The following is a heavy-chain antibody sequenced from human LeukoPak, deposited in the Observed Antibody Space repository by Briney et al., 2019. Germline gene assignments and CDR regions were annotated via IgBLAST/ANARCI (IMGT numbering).Heavy chain of an antibody. CDR3: ARQGSGYSPTYYYYMDV. V-gene: IGHV5-51*01. D-gene: IGHD5-18*01. J-gene: IGHJ6*03. Sequence: NLGESLKISCKGSGYTFTSYWIGWVRQMPGKGLEWMGIIYPGDSDTRYSPSFQGQVTISADKSISTAYLQWSSLKASDTAMYYCARQGSGYSPTYYYYMDVWGKGTTVTISS. CDR1: GYTFTSYW. CDR2: IYPGDSDT.